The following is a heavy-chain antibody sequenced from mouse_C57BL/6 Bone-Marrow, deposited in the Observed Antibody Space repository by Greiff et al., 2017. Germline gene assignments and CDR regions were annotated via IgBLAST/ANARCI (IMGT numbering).Heavy chain of an antibody. D-gene: IGHD3-2*02. CDR3: ARSSSGYLYFDY. J-gene: IGHJ2*01. CDR2: IDPSDSYT. Sequence: QVQLQQPGAELVKPGASVKLSCKASGYTFTSYWMQWVKQRPGQGLEWIGEIDPSDSYTNYNQKFKGKATLTVDTSSSTAYMQLSSLTSEDSAVYYCARSSSGYLYFDYWGQGTTLTVSS. CDR1: GYTFTSYW. V-gene: IGHV1-50*01.